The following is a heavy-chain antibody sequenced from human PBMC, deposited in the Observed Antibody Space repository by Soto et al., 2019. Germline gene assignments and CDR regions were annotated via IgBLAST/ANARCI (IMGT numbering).Heavy chain of an antibody. V-gene: IGHV4-39*01. CDR3: ARLSGVYYDAVFDY. J-gene: IGHJ4*02. CDR1: SGSISSSNFY. CDR2: IYYSGNT. Sequence: SETLSLTCTVSSGSISSSNFYWGWIRQPPGKGLEWIGTIYYSGNTYFNPSLKSRVTISVDTSKSQFSLNLSSVTAADTAVYYCARLSGVYYDAVFDYWGQGTLVTVSS. D-gene: IGHD3-22*01.